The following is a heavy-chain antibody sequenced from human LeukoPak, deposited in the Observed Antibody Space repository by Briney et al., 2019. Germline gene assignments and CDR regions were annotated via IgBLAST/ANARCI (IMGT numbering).Heavy chain of an antibody. CDR2: INGSSSDT. J-gene: IGHJ6*02. V-gene: IGHV3-11*03. CDR1: GFTFSDYY. Sequence: PGGSLRLSCAASGFTFSDYYMTWIRQAPGRGLEWISYINGSSSDTKYADSVKGRFTISRDNSKNTLFLQMNSLRGEDTAVYYCATYCSGVSCYSGMDVWGQGTTVTVYS. D-gene: IGHD2-15*01. CDR3: ATYCSGVSCYSGMDV.